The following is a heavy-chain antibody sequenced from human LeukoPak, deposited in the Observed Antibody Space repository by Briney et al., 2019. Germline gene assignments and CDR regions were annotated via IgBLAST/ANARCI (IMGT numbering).Heavy chain of an antibody. J-gene: IGHJ6*03. CDR3: ARDFLRQEGDTRFYHYYMDV. CDR2: IHASGTT. CDR1: GGSISQYY. D-gene: IGHD2/OR15-2a*01. Sequence: SETLSLTCAVSGGSISQYYWSWLRQAPGKGLEWIGYIHASGTTTYNPSLKSRVTMSVDTSNNQFSLTLTTVTEADTAVYFCARDFLRQEGDTRFYHYYMDVWGKGTTVTVSS. V-gene: IGHV4-4*08.